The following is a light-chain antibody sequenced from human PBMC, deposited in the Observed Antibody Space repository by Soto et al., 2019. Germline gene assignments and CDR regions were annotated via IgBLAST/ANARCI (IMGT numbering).Light chain of an antibody. CDR1: SGDVGAYDY. CDR2: EVT. Sequence: QSVLTQPTSASGSPGQSVTISCTGTSGDVGAYDYVSWYQQHPGKAPKLLIYEVTKRPLGVPDRFSGSKSGNAASLTVSGLQAEDEADYYCSSYAGSNYPHVFGTGTKLTVL. CDR3: SSYAGSNYPHV. V-gene: IGLV2-8*01. J-gene: IGLJ1*01.